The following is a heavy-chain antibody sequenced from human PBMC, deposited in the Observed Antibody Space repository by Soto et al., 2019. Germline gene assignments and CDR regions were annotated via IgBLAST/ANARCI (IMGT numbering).Heavy chain of an antibody. Sequence: GGSLRLSCAASGFTFSSYAMSWVRQAPGKGLEWVSAISGSGGSTYYADSVKGRFTISRDNSKNTLYLQMNSLRAEDTAVYYCAKDRRARGVIINFDYWGQGTLVTVSS. J-gene: IGHJ4*02. V-gene: IGHV3-23*01. D-gene: IGHD3-10*01. CDR3: AKDRRARGVIINFDY. CDR2: ISGSGGST. CDR1: GFTFSSYA.